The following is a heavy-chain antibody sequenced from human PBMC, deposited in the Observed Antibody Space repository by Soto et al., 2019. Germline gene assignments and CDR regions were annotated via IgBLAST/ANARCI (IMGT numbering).Heavy chain of an antibody. Sequence: EVQLVETGGGLIQPGGSLRLSCADSGFTVSSNYMSWVRQAPGKGLEWVSVIYSGGSTYYADSVKGRFTISRDNSKNTLYLQMNSLRAEDTAVYYCAGSLYCGGDCYTLDYWGQGTLVTVSS. CDR3: AGSLYCGGDCYTLDY. CDR2: IYSGGST. CDR1: GFTVSSNY. J-gene: IGHJ4*02. V-gene: IGHV3-53*02. D-gene: IGHD2-21*02.